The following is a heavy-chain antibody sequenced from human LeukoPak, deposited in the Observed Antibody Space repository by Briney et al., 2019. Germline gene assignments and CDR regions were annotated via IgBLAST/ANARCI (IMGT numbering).Heavy chain of an antibody. D-gene: IGHD3-3*01. J-gene: IGHJ3*02. CDR1: GFNFSSYA. CDR3: ARESWSDSVAFDI. Sequence: GGSLRLSCAASGFNFSSYAMHWARQAPGEGLEWVGLISYGGIDKSYADSVKGRFTISRDSSKRTLYLQMNSLRAEDTAMYYCARESWSDSVAFDIWGLGTMVIVSS. V-gene: IGHV3-30*04. CDR2: ISYGGIDK.